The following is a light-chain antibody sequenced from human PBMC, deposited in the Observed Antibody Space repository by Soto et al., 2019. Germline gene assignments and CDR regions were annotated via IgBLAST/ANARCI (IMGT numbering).Light chain of an antibody. V-gene: IGKV1-8*01. J-gene: IGKJ1*01. CDR3: QQYYSYPRT. Sequence: AIRMTQSPSSFSASTGARVPITCRASQGISSYLAWYQQKPGKAPKLLIYAASTLQSGVPSRFSGSGSGTDFTLTISCLQSEDFATYYCQQYYSYPRTFGQGTKVDI. CDR1: QGISSY. CDR2: AAS.